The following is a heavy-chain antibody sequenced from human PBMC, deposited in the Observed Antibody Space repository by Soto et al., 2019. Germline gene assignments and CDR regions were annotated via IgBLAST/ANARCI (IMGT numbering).Heavy chain of an antibody. D-gene: IGHD6-13*01. J-gene: IGHJ4*02. V-gene: IGHV3-23*01. Sequence: EVQLFDSGGGLVQPGGSLRLSCVASGFTVSNYAMTWVRQAPGKGLELVSGISGSGGNTYYADSVKGRFTISRDNSKNTVYLQMNSLRAEDTAVYYCAEGIAHEQLVAFLYWGQVTRVSVSS. CDR3: AEGIAHEQLVAFLY. CDR1: GFTVSNYA. CDR2: ISGSGGNT.